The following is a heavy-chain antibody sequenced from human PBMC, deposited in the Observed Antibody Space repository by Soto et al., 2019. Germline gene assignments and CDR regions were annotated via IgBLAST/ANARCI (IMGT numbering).Heavy chain of an antibody. Sequence: EVQLVESGGGLVQPGGSLRLSCAASGFTFSSYAMSWVRQAPGKGLEWVSGISANGGSTYDADSVKGRFTISRDNSKNTLDLQMNSLRVEDTAVYYCAKGSYGSGSYYDRGRGNWFDPWGQGTLVTVSS. J-gene: IGHJ5*02. D-gene: IGHD3-10*01. CDR3: AKGSYGSGSYYDRGRGNWFDP. CDR2: ISANGGST. V-gene: IGHV3-23*04. CDR1: GFTFSSYA.